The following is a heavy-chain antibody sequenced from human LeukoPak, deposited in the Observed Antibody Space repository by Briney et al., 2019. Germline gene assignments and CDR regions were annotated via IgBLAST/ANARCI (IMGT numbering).Heavy chain of an antibody. D-gene: IGHD5/OR15-5a*01. V-gene: IGHV4-59*01. Sequence: SETLSLTCTVSGGSISSYYWSWIRKPPGKGLEWIGYIYYSGSTNYNPSLKSRVTISVDTSKNQFSLKLSSVTAADTAVYYCARDVYGLYGMDVWGQRTTVTVSS. CDR2: IYYSGST. CDR1: GGSISSYY. CDR3: ARDVYGLYGMDV. J-gene: IGHJ6*02.